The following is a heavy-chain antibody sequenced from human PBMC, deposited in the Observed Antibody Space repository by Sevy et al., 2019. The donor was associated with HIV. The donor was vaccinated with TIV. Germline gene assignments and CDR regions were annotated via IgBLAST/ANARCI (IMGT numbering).Heavy chain of an antibody. V-gene: IGHV3-33*05. Sequence: GGSLRLSCKGTGFSLINYAIHWVRQAPGKGLEWVAVMTFDGSNQYYADSVKGRFTISRDTSTNTVYLQMNSLRADDTALYSFAKVLNSQINTDDTFDIWGLGTMVTVSS. CDR2: MTFDGSNQ. CDR3: AKVLNSQINTDDTFDI. CDR1: GFSLINYA. D-gene: IGHD3-9*01. J-gene: IGHJ3*02.